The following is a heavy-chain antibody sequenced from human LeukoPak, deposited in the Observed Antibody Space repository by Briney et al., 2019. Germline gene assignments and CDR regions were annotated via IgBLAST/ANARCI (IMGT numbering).Heavy chain of an antibody. V-gene: IGHV3-74*01. D-gene: IGHD4-17*01. CDR1: GFTFSGYW. J-gene: IGHJ3*02. CDR2: INSDGGRP. CDR3: ARLMTTVTTDAFDI. Sequence: GGSLRLSCAASGFTFSGYWMHWVRQAPGKGLVWVSRINSDGGRPNYAASVKGRFTISRDNARNTLYLQMNRLRAEDTALYYCARLMTTVTTDAFDIWGQGTMVTVSS.